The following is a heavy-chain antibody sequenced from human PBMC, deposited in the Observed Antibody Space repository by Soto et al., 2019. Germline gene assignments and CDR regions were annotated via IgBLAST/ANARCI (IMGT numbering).Heavy chain of an antibody. J-gene: IGHJ6*02. D-gene: IGHD2-15*01. Sequence: GESLKISCAASGFTFSSYAMHWVRQAPGKGLEWVAVISYDGSNKYYADSVKGRFTISRDNSKNTLYLQMNSLRAEDTAVYYCAREGYCSGGSCYSDFYYYYGMDVWGQGTTVTVSS. CDR1: GFTFSSYA. CDR3: AREGYCSGGSCYSDFYYYYGMDV. CDR2: ISYDGSNK. V-gene: IGHV3-30-3*01.